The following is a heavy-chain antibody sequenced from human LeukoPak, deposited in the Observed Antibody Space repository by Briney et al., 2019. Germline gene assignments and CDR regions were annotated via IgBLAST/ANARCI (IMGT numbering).Heavy chain of an antibody. CDR1: GTSISSYY. D-gene: IGHD3-22*01. CDR2: FAYSGTS. V-gene: IGHV4-59*01. J-gene: IGHJ3*02. CDR3: SSFDSSGSHAFDM. Sequence: PSETLSLTCTVSGTSISSYYWSWIRQPPGKGLEWIAYFAYSGTSNYNPSLKSRVTFSVDTSKNQFSLKLSSVTAADTAVYCCSSFDSSGSHAFDMWGQGTMVTVSS.